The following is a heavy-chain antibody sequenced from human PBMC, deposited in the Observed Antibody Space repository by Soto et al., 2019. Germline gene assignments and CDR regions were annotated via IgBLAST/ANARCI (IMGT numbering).Heavy chain of an antibody. CDR1: GFNVSSYS. CDR3: ARAVITFGGVNGHPQALYYMAV. J-gene: IGHJ6*03. CDR2: ISSSSSDI. D-gene: IGHD3-16*01. Sequence: EVHLVESVGGLVKPGGSLRLSCAASGFNVSSYSMNWVRQAPGKGLEWVSSISSSSSDIYYAASVKGHFTNSRDNAKNSLNLQMNSLEAEDTAVYYCARAVITFGGVNGHPQALYYMAVWGKGTTVTVS. V-gene: IGHV3-21*01.